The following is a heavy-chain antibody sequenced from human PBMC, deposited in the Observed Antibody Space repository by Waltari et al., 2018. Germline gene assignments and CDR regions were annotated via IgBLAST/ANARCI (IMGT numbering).Heavy chain of an antibody. CDR1: GGSIISAAYY. D-gene: IGHD3-22*01. CDR2: MYYSGST. V-gene: IGHV4-39*01. Sequence: QLQLQESGPGLVKPSETLSLTCVVSGGSIISAAYYWGWVRQPPGKGLEFIGSMYYSGSTYYNPSLKSRVTIPVDTSQNQFSLRLSSVTAADTAVYYCARQDYYYVKGYFDLWGRGTLVTVSS. J-gene: IGHJ2*01. CDR3: ARQDYYYVKGYFDL.